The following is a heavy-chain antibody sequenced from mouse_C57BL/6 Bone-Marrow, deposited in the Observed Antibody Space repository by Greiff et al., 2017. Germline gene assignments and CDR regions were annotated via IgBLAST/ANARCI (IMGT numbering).Heavy chain of an antibody. V-gene: IGHV1-69*01. CDR2: IDPSDSYT. D-gene: IGHD6-1*01. Sequence: QVQLQQPGAELVMPGASVKLSCKASGYTFTSYWMHWVKQRPGQGLEWIGEIDPSDSYTNYNQKFKGKSTLTVDKSSSTAYIQLSSLTSADSAVYYCASSASICWYFDVWGTGTTVTVSS. CDR1: GYTFTSYW. J-gene: IGHJ1*03. CDR3: ASSASICWYFDV.